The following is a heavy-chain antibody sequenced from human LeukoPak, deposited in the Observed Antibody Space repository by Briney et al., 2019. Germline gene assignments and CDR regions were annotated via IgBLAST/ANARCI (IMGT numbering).Heavy chain of an antibody. CDR2: IRYDGSNK. V-gene: IGHV3-30*02. J-gene: IGHJ4*02. CDR3: AKDRGPYCGGDCYAADY. CDR1: GFTFSSYG. D-gene: IGHD2-21*01. Sequence: PGGSLRLPCAASGFTFSSYGMHWVRQAPGKGLEWVAFIRYDGSNKYYADSVKGRFTISRDNSKNTLYLQMNSLRAEDTAVYYCAKDRGPYCGGDCYAADYWGQGTLVTVSS.